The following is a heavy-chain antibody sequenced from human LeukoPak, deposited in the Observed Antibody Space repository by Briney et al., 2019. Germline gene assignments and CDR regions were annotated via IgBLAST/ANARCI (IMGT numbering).Heavy chain of an antibody. V-gene: IGHV4-39*01. Sequence: PSETLSLTCSVSGGSMSSSSHYWGWVRQPPGKELQWIGSLYYSGRTFYTPSLESRVTMSIDTSNNQFSLRMSSVTAADTAVYYCAGLAAGTWSYDYWGQGSLVTVSS. CDR2: LYYSGRT. CDR1: GGSMSSSSHY. J-gene: IGHJ4*02. D-gene: IGHD6-25*01. CDR3: AGLAAGTWSYDY.